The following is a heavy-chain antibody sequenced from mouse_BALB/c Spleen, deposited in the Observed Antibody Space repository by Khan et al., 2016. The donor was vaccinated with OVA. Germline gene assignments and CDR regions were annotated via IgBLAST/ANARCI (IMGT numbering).Heavy chain of an antibody. Sequence: EVQLQQSGAELVKPGASVKLSCTASGFNIKDTYIHWVKERPEQGPEWIGRIDPANGETKYDPKFQGKATITADTSSNTAYLQLSSLTSEDTAVYYCATLYGSPFTYWGQGTLVTVSA. CDR3: ATLYGSPFTY. J-gene: IGHJ3*01. CDR1: GFNIKDTY. D-gene: IGHD2-1*01. CDR2: IDPANGET. V-gene: IGHV14-3*02.